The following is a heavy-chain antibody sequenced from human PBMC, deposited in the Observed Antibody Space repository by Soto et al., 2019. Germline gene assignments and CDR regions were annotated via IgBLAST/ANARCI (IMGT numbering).Heavy chain of an antibody. Sequence: QVQLVQSGAEVKKPGASVKVSCKASGYSFTSYDINWVRQATGQGLEWMGWMNPNSGNTAYAQKFQGRVTMTRNTTITTSTMELSIRRSEAAALYYSRVEHSGGGGNWFDPWGQGTLVTVSS. CDR2: MNPNSGNT. J-gene: IGHJ5*02. CDR1: GYSFTSYD. V-gene: IGHV1-8*01. D-gene: IGHD3-3*02. CDR3: RVEHSGGGGNWFDP.